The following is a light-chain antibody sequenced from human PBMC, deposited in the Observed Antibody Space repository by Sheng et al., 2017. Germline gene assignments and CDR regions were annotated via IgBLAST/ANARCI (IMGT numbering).Light chain of an antibody. CDR3: QSYDSSRMV. Sequence: QSVLTQPPSVSGAPGQRVTISCTGSSSNIGAGYDVHWYQQLPGTAPKVLIYGNTNRPSGVPDRFSGSRSGTSASLAITGLQAGDEADYYCQSYDSSRMVFGPGTKVTVL. J-gene: IGLJ1*01. CDR2: GNT. V-gene: IGLV1-40*01. CDR1: SSNIGAGYD.